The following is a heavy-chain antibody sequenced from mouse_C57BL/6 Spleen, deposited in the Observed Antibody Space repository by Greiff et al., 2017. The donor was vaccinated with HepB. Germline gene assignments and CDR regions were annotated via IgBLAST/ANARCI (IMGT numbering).Heavy chain of an antibody. CDR3: APNYYGSSYPFAY. CDR1: GYTFTSYW. V-gene: IGHV1-7*01. Sequence: QVHVKQSGAELAKPGASVKLSCKASGYTFTSYWMHWVKQRPGQGLEWIGYINPSSGYTKYNQKFKDKATLTADKSSSTAYMQLSSLTYEDSAVYYCAPNYYGSSYPFAYWGQGTLVTVSA. J-gene: IGHJ3*01. D-gene: IGHD1-1*01. CDR2: INPSSGYT.